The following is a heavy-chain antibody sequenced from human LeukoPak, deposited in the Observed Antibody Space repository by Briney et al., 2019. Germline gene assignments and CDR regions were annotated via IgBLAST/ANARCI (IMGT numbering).Heavy chain of an antibody. D-gene: IGHD6-13*01. V-gene: IGHV3-30*03. Sequence: GGSLRLSCAASGFTVSSNYMSWVRQAPGKGLEWLTVISYDGNTKYYADSVKGRFTISRDNSKNTLYLQMNSLRAEDTAVYYCARESGIASAQGAFDFWGQGTMVTVSS. CDR3: ARESGIASAQGAFDF. J-gene: IGHJ3*01. CDR1: GFTVSSNY. CDR2: ISYDGNTK.